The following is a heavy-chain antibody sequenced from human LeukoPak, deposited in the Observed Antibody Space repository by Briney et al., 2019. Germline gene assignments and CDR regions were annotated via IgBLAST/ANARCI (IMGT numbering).Heavy chain of an antibody. CDR2: ISWNSGSI. J-gene: IGHJ3*02. D-gene: IGHD5-24*01. V-gene: IGHV3-9*01. CDR3: AKDMGLGDGYNLYAFDI. CDR1: GFTFDDYA. Sequence: PGRSLRLSCAASGFTFDDYAMHWVRQAPGKGLEWVSGISWNSGSIGYADSVKGRFTISRDNAKNSLYLQMNSLRAEDTALYYCAKDMGLGDGYNLYAFDIWGQGTMVTVSS.